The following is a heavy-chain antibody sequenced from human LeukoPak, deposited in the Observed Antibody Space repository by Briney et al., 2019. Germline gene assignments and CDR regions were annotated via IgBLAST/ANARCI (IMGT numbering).Heavy chain of an antibody. CDR3: AREWLYGYYGMDV. V-gene: IGHV3-48*03. CDR1: GFTFSNYE. J-gene: IGHJ6*04. CDR2: ISSSGSTI. Sequence: GGSLRLSCAASGFTFSNYEMNWVRQAPGQGLEWVSYISSSGSTIYYADSVKGRFTISRDNAKNSLYLQMNSLRAEDTAVYYCAREWLYGYYGMDVWGKGTTVTVSS. D-gene: IGHD4-17*01.